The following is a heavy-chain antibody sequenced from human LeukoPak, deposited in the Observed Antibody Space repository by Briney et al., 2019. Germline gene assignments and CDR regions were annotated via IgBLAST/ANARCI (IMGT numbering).Heavy chain of an antibody. CDR1: GFTFSSYR. D-gene: IGHD3-22*01. J-gene: IGHJ5*02. CDR2: ISSSSSTI. V-gene: IGHV3-48*02. CDR3: ARGDSSGYGPDH. Sequence: PGGSQRLSCAASGFTFSSYRMNWVRQAPGKGLEWVSYISSSSSTIYYADSVKGRFTISRDNAKNSLYLQMNSLRDEDTAVYYCARGDSSGYGPDHWGQGTLVTVSS.